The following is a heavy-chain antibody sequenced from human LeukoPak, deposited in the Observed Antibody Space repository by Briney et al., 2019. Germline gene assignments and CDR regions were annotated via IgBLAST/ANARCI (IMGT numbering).Heavy chain of an antibody. J-gene: IGHJ6*03. CDR3: ARISTHTSSSWGSYYYYYYMDV. Sequence: SETLSLTCAVYGGSFSGYYWSWIRQPPGKGLEWIGEINHSGSTNYNPSLKSRVTISVDTSKNQFSLKLSSVTAADTAVYYCARISTHTSSSWGSYYYYYYMDVWGKGTTVTISS. CDR2: INHSGST. D-gene: IGHD6-13*01. CDR1: GGSFSGYY. V-gene: IGHV4-34*01.